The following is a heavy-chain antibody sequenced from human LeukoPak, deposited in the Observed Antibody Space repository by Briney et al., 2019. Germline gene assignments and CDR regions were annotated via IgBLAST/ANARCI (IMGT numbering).Heavy chain of an antibody. CDR3: ARTGGIAAA. J-gene: IGHJ4*02. CDR2: IYCSGST. D-gene: IGHD6-13*01. V-gene: IGHV4-59*01. Sequence: PSETLSLTCTVSGGSISSYYWSWLRQPPGKGLEWIGYIYCSGSTNYNPSLKSRVTISVDTSKNQFSLKLSSVTAADTAVYYCARTGGIAAAWGQGTLVTVSS. CDR1: GGSISSYY.